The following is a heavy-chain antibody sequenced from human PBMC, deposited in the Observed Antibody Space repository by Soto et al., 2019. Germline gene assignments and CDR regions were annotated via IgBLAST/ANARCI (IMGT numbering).Heavy chain of an antibody. J-gene: IGHJ4*02. D-gene: IGHD2-15*01. V-gene: IGHV1-69*04. Sequence: SVKVSCKASGGTFSTYTINWVRQAPGQGLEWMGRIIPIIGIINYAQKFQGRVTITEDTSTDTAYMELSSLRSDDTAVYYCARDLGGWPDYWGQG. CDR1: GGTFSTYT. CDR3: ARDLGGWPDY. CDR2: IIPIIGII.